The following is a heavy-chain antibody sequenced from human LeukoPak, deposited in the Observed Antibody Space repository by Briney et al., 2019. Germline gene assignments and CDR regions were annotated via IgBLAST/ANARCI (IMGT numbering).Heavy chain of an antibody. V-gene: IGHV3-15*01. D-gene: IGHD2-2*01. Sequence: GGSLRLSCAASGFTLSNAWMSWVRQAPGKGLEWVGRIKSKTDGGTTDYAAPVKGRFTISRDDSKNTLYLQMNSLKTEDTAVYYCTAGQVVPAVYYFDYWGQGTLVTVSS. CDR1: GFTLSNAW. CDR3: TAGQVVPAVYYFDY. CDR2: IKSKTDGGTT. J-gene: IGHJ4*02.